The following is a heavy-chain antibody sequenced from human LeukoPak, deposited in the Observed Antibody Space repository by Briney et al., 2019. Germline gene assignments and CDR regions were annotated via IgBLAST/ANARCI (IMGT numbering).Heavy chain of an antibody. CDR2: IFYSGST. CDR3: AKSNGYGVVDI. J-gene: IGHJ3*02. V-gene: IGHV4-38-2*02. CDR1: GYSISSGYY. D-gene: IGHD2-2*01. Sequence: SETLSLTCTVSGYSISSGYYWGWIRQPPGKGLEWIGNIFYSGSTYYSPSLKSRVSISLDMSRNQFSLRLNSVTAADTAVYYCAKSNGYGVVDIWGQGTMVTVSS.